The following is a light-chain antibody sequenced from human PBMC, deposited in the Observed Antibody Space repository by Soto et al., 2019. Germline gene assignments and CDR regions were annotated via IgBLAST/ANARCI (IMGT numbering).Light chain of an antibody. J-gene: IGKJ5*01. CDR3: QLYGISPH. Sequence: VLTQSPATLSLSPGERATLSCRASQSIHTSLAWYQQKSGKPPRLFIYDSSNRATGIPDRFSGSASGTDFTLTINRLEPEDFAVYYCQLYGISPHFGQGTRLEI. CDR1: QSIHTS. V-gene: IGKV3-20*01. CDR2: DSS.